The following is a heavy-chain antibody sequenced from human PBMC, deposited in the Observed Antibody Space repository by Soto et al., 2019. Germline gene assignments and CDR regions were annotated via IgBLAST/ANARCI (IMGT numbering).Heavy chain of an antibody. V-gene: IGHV3-15*07. CDR2: IKSKTDGGTI. J-gene: IGHJ4*02. D-gene: IGHD3-16*01. CDR1: DLSFSNAY. Sequence: EVQLVESGGGLVKPGESLRLSCAASDLSFSNAYINWVRQAPGKGLEWVGRIKSKTDGGTIDYAAPVKGRFIISRDDSSNTVYLQMNSLKTEDTAVYYCTTRRALGYWGQGTLVTVSS. CDR3: TTRRALGY.